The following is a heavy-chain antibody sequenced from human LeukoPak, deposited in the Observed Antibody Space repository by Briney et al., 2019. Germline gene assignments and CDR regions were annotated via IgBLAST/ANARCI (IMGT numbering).Heavy chain of an antibody. CDR2: INHSGST. J-gene: IGHJ4*02. CDR3: ARGGGVDSHPERYYFDY. D-gene: IGHD3-3*01. Sequence: KASETLSLTCAVYGGSFSGYYWSWIRQPPGKGLEWIGEINHSGSTNYNPSLKSRVTISVDTSKNQFSLKLSSVTAADTAVYYCARGGGVDSHPERYYFDYWGQGTLVTVSS. V-gene: IGHV4-34*01. CDR1: GGSFSGYY.